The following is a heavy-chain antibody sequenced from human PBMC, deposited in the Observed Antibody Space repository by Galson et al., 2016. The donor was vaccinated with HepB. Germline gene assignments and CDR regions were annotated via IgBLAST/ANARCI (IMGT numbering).Heavy chain of an antibody. CDR1: GFTFRNYA. CDR3: ARDRGRSPFDY. J-gene: IGHJ4*02. V-gene: IGHV3-30*04. D-gene: IGHD3-16*01. Sequence: SLRLSCAASGFTFRNYAMHWVRQAPGKGLEWVAVISYDGSNKYYADSVKGRFTISRDNSKNTLYLQMNSLRGEDTAVYYCARDRGRSPFDYWGQGTLVTVSS. CDR2: ISYDGSNK.